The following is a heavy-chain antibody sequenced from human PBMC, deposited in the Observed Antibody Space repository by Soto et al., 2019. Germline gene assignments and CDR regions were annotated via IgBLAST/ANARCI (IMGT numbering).Heavy chain of an antibody. V-gene: IGHV1-8*01. CDR1: GYTFTSYD. CDR2: MNPNSGNT. J-gene: IGHJ6*02. D-gene: IGHD5-12*01. CDR3: ARAGDSGYDYGEGGYYGMDV. Sequence: QVQLVQSGAEVKKPGASVKVSCKASGYTFTSYDINWVRQATGQGLEWMGWMNPNSGNTGYAHKFQGRVTMTMNTSISKAYMELSSLRSEDTAVYYCARAGDSGYDYGEGGYYGMDVWGQGTTVTVSS.